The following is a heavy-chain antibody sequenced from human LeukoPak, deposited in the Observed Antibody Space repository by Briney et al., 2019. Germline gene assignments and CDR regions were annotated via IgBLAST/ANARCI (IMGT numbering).Heavy chain of an antibody. V-gene: IGHV3-74*01. J-gene: IGHJ4*02. D-gene: IGHD4-11*01. CDR3: VRGGLQGFF. Sequence: GGSLRLSCAASGFTFNSYWMHWVRQVPGKGLVWVSRISSDGSTTTYAGPVEGRFTISRDNAKNTLFLQMNSLRAEDTAVYYCVRGGLQGFFWGQGTLVTVSS. CDR2: ISSDGSTT. CDR1: GFTFNSYW.